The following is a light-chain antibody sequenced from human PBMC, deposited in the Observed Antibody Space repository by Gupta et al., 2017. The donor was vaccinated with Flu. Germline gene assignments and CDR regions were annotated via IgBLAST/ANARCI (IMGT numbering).Light chain of an antibody. Sequence: QSALTQPASVSGSPGQSITISCTGTSSDVGGYDYVSWYQQHPGKAPKLLIYEVNNRPAGVSDRFAGSKSGNTASLTIAGLQTEDGADYYCNSYTSTSAVIFGGGTKLTVL. CDR3: NSYTSTSAVI. CDR1: SSDVGGYDY. CDR2: EVN. J-gene: IGLJ2*01. V-gene: IGLV2-14*01.